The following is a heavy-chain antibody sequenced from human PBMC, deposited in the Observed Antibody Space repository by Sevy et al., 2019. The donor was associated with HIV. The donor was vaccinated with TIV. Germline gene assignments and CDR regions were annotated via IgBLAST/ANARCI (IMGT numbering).Heavy chain of an antibody. V-gene: IGHV3-23*01. CDR3: AKAGGTSIAEDGQDY. CDR2: ISGSGGST. CDR1: GFTFSSYA. J-gene: IGHJ4*02. D-gene: IGHD6-13*01. Sequence: GGSLRLSCAASGFTFSSYAMSWVRQAPGEGLEWVSAISGSGGSTYYEDSVKGRFTISRDSSKNTLYLQMNSLRAEDTAVYYCAKAGGTSIAEDGQDYWGQGTMVTVSS.